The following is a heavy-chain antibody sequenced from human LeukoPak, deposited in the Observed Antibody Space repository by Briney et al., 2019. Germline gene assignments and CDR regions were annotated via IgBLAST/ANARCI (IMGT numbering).Heavy chain of an antibody. Sequence: KPSETLSLTCSVSGDSVTSSYWNWIRQPPGKGLEWIGYANYTRSLRSRLIMSVDTAKNDISLILTSVTAADTAIYYCARLDCIVEGCYNHGGRGT. V-gene: IGHV4-59*08. CDR1: GDSVTSSY. J-gene: IGHJ4*02. CDR3: ARLDCIVEGCYNH. CDR2: A. D-gene: IGHD2-15*01.